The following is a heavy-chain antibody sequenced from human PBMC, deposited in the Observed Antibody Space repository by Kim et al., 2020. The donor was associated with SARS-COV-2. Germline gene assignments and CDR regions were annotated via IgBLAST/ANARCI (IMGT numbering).Heavy chain of an antibody. CDR3: AKDLRITMVGGVIGNYCYYMDV. CDR2: IWYDGSNK. Sequence: GGSLRLSCAASGFTFSTYGMHWVRQAPGKGLEWVAVIWYDGSNKYYADSVKGRFTISRDNSKNTLYLQMNSLRAEDTAVYYCAKDLRITMVGGVIGNYCYYMDVWGQGTMVTVSS. V-gene: IGHV3-33*06. J-gene: IGHJ6*02. D-gene: IGHD3-10*01. CDR1: GFTFSTYG.